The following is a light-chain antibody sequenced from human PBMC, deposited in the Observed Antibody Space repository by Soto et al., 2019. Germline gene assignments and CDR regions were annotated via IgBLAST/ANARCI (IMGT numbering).Light chain of an antibody. J-gene: IGLJ2*01. CDR2: GSS. V-gene: IGLV1-40*01. CDR1: SSNIGAGYD. CDR3: QSYDNNLLV. Sequence: QSVLTQPPSASGAPGQRVTISCTGSSSNIGAGYDVHWYHQLPGTAPKLLIFGSSNRPSGVPDRFSGSKSRTSASLAITGLQAEDEADYYCQSYDNNLLVFGGGTKVTVL.